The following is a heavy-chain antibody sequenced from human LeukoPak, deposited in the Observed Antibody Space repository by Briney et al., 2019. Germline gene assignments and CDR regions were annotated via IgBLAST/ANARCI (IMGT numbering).Heavy chain of an antibody. J-gene: IGHJ4*02. D-gene: IGHD3-10*01. CDR2: INPNSGGT. CDR3: AKGPYYGSGSYPYYFDY. CDR1: GYTFTGYY. V-gene: IGHV1-2*06. Sequence: ASVKVSCKASGYTFTGYYMHWVRQAPGQGLEWMGRINPNSGGTNYARKFQGRVTMTRDTSISTAYMELSRLRSDDTAVYYCAKGPYYGSGSYPYYFDYWGQGTLVTVSS.